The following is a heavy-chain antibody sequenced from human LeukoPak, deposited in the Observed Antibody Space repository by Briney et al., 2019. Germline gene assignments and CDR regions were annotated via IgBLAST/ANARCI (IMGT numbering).Heavy chain of an antibody. CDR2: IYSGGST. CDR3: ARAYDYVWGSYGY. CDR1: GFTFSDYY. D-gene: IGHD3-16*01. Sequence: GGSLRLSCAASGFTFSDYYMSWIRQAPGKGLEWVSVIYSGGSTYYADSVKGRFTISRDNSKNTLYLQMNSLRAEDTAVYYCARAYDYVWGSYGYWGQGTLVTVSS. V-gene: IGHV3-53*01. J-gene: IGHJ4*02.